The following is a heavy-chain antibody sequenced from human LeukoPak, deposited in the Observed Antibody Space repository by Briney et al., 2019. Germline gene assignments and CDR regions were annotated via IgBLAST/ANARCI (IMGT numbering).Heavy chain of an antibody. CDR2: INPTIGGT. D-gene: IGHD3-3*01. CDR1: GYTFTGHY. CDR3: ARAPGSNPIYYFDY. Sequence: ASVTVSCKASGYTFTGHYMHWVRLAPGQGLEWMGWINPTIGGTNVAQKFQGRVTMTKDTSISTAYMELSRLRSDDTAVYYCARAPGSNPIYYFDYWGQGTLVTVSS. V-gene: IGHV1-2*02. J-gene: IGHJ4*02.